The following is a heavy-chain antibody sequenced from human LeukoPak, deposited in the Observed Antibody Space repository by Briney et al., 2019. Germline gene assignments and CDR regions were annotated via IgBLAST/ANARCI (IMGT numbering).Heavy chain of an antibody. Sequence: ASVKVSFTASGYTFTDYYIHWVRQARGQGLEWMGWINPKSGGTKYAQKFQGRVTMTRDTSISTAYMEMSRLRSDDTAVYYCARDLYFDYWGQGTLVTVSS. CDR3: ARDLYFDY. V-gene: IGHV1-2*02. J-gene: IGHJ4*02. CDR1: GYTFTDYY. CDR2: INPKSGGT.